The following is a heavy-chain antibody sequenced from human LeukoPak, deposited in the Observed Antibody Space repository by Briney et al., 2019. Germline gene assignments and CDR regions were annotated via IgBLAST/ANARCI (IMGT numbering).Heavy chain of an antibody. J-gene: IGHJ5*02. CDR3: ARVVRTAGLQGFDP. V-gene: IGHV4-30-2*01. CDR1: GGSISSGGSS. Sequence: PSQTLSLTCAVSGGSISSGGSSWSWIRQPPGKGLEWIGYIYHSGSTYYNPSLKSRVTISVDRSKNQFSLKLSPVTAADTAVYYCARVVRTAGLQGFDPWGQGTLVTVSS. CDR2: IYHSGST. D-gene: IGHD5-24*01.